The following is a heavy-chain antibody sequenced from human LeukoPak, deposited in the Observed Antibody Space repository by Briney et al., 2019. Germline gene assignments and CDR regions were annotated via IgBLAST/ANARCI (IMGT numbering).Heavy chain of an antibody. J-gene: IGHJ4*02. V-gene: IGHV3-23*01. Sequence: PGGSLRLSCAASGFSFKLSAMSWVRRAPGKGLEWVALISGSGSRGSGISGGNTYYADSVKGRFTISRDDSQNTVYLQMNGLRVEDTATYFCAKGRCGDSSCWYFDSWAKGTRVTVSS. CDR1: GFSFKLSA. CDR3: AKGRCGDSSCWYFDS. D-gene: IGHD6-13*01. CDR2: ISGSGSRGSGISGGNT.